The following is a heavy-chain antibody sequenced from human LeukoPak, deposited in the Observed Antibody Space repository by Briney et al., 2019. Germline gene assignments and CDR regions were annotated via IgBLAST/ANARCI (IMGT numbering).Heavy chain of an antibody. CDR2: IYASGST. CDR1: GGSISGGGYY. D-gene: IGHD3/OR15-3a*01. Sequence: KPSETLSLTCTVSGGSISGGGYYWSWFRQPAGKGLEWIGRIYASGSTGYNPSLKGRVTISVDTSKNQFSLKLSSVTAADTAVYYCASGLYEVPFPYRGEYLHHWGQGTLVTVSS. J-gene: IGHJ1*01. CDR3: ASGLYEVPFPYRGEYLHH. V-gene: IGHV4-61*02.